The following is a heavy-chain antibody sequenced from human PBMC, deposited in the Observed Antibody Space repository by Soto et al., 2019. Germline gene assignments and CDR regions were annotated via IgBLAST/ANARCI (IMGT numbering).Heavy chain of an antibody. J-gene: IGHJ3*02. CDR1: GYSFTSYW. CDR3: ARHGLLWFGELLSGDAFDI. CDR2: IYPGDSDT. D-gene: IGHD3-10*01. V-gene: IGHV5-51*01. Sequence: PGESLKISCKGSGYSFTSYWIGWVRQMPGKGLEWMGIIYPGDSDTRYSPSFQGQVTISADKSISTAYLQWSSLKASDTAMYYCARHGLLWFGELLSGDAFDIWGQGIMVTV.